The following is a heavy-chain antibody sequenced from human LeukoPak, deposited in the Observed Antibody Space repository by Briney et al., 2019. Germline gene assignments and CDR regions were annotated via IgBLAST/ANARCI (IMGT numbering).Heavy chain of an antibody. V-gene: IGHV5-51*01. CDR3: ARQVSVAVAGTDY. CDR2: IYPGDSDT. J-gene: IGHJ4*02. Sequence: GESLKISCKGSGYSFTTYWIGWVRQMPGKGLECLGVIYPGDSDTRYSPSFQGQVTISADKSISTAYLQWSSLKASDTAIYYCARQVSVAVAGTDYWGQGTLVTVSS. D-gene: IGHD6-19*01. CDR1: GYSFTTYW.